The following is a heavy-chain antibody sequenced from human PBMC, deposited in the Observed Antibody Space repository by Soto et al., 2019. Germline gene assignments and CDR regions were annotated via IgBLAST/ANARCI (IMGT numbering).Heavy chain of an antibody. CDR2: ISHSGST. D-gene: IGHD4-4*01. Sequence: VQLQESGPGLVKPSGTLSLTCAVSSGSISSSNWRSWVRQPPGKGGERIGEISHSGSTHYNPSLKSRVTIAVDKSKNQFSLKLSAVTAADTAVYYCARGVVTQGGYYYMDVWGKGTTVTVSS. V-gene: IGHV4-4*02. CDR3: ARGVVTQGGYYYMDV. CDR1: SGSISSSNW. J-gene: IGHJ6*03.